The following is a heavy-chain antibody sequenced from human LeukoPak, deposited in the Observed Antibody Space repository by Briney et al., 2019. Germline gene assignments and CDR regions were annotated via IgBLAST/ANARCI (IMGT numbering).Heavy chain of an antibody. CDR3: ARSGSHLNHFDF. V-gene: IGHV4-59*01. J-gene: IGHJ4*02. Sequence: SETLSLTCTVSGGSISSYYWSWIRQPPGKGLEWIGYIYYSGSTNYNPSLKSRVTISVDTSKNQFSLKLSSVTAADTAVYFCARSGSHLNHFDFWGQETLVTVSS. CDR2: IYYSGST. D-gene: IGHD1-26*01. CDR1: GGSISSYY.